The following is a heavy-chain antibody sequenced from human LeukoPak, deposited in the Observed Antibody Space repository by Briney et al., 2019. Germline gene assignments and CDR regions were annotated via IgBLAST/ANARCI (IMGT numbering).Heavy chain of an antibody. D-gene: IGHD5-12*01. CDR3: ASGSSGYDP. Sequence: SETLSLTCGVSGGSVRNYYWSWIRQPAGQGLEWIGRIYSSGTTIYNPSLKSRVTMSVDTSKNQFALKLSSVTAADTAVHFCASGSSGYDPWGQGTLVTVSS. CDR1: GGSVRNYY. J-gene: IGHJ5*02. V-gene: IGHV4-4*07. CDR2: IYSSGTT.